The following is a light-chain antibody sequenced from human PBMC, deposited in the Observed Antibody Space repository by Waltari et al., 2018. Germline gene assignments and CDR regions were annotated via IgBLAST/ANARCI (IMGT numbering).Light chain of an antibody. Sequence: QSALTQPASVSGSPGQSITISCAGTSSDVGAYHDVAWYQQHSGKAPKPIISDVNIRPSGVSNRFAGSKSGNTASLIISGLQADDEADYYCISYTTTSTYVFGTGTTVSVL. CDR1: SSDVGAYHD. CDR2: DVN. V-gene: IGLV2-14*03. J-gene: IGLJ1*01. CDR3: ISYTTTSTYV.